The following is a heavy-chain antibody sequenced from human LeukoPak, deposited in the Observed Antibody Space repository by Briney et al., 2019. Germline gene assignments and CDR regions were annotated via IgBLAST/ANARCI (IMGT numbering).Heavy chain of an antibody. Sequence: GGSLRLSCAASGFTFSSFAMSWVRQAPGKGLEWVSAISGNGDSTYYADSVKGRFTISRDNSKNTLYLQMNSLRAEDTAVYYCARSGSYRYTPHYGMDVWGKGTTVTVSS. CDR2: ISGNGDST. V-gene: IGHV3-23*01. J-gene: IGHJ6*04. CDR1: GFTFSSFA. D-gene: IGHD3-16*02. CDR3: ARSGSYRYTPHYGMDV.